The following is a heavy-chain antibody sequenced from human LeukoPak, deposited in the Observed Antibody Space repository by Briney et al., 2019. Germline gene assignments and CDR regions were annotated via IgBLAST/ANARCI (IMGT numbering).Heavy chain of an antibody. V-gene: IGHV1-69*05. CDR3: ASTPCSGGSCHGNYYYYMDV. Sequence: SVKVSCKASGGTFSSYAIRGVRQAPGQGLEWMGGIIPIFGTANYAQKFQGRVTITTDESTSTAYMELSSLRSEDTAVYYCASTPCSGGSCHGNYYYYMDVWGKGTTVTVSS. CDR1: GGTFSSYA. J-gene: IGHJ6*03. CDR2: IIPIFGTA. D-gene: IGHD2-15*01.